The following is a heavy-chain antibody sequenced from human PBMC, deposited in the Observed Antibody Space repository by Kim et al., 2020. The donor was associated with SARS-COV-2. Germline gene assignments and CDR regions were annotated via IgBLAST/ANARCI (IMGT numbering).Heavy chain of an antibody. CDR2: IYYSGST. Sequence: SETLSLTCTVSGGSISSSSYYWGWIRQPPGKGLEWIGSIYYSGSTYYNPSLKSRVTISVDTSKNQFSLKLSSVTAADTAVYYCARRNRLRPFDYWGQGTLVTVSS. CDR1: GGSISSSSYY. D-gene: IGHD2-21*01. V-gene: IGHV4-39*01. J-gene: IGHJ4*02. CDR3: ARRNRLRPFDY.